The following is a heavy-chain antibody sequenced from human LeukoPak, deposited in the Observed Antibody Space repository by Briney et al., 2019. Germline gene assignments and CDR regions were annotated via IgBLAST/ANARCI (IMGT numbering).Heavy chain of an antibody. CDR1: GYTFTSYD. V-gene: IGHV1-8*01. D-gene: IGHD6-19*01. CDR2: MNPNSGNT. CDR3: ARDSTPSVAGRNYYYYMDV. J-gene: IGHJ6*03. Sequence: ASVKASCKASGYTFTSYDINWVRQATGQGLEWMGWMNPNSGNTGYAQKFQGRVTMTRNTSISTAYMELSSLRSEDTAVYYCARDSTPSVAGRNYYYYMDVWGKGTTVTVSS.